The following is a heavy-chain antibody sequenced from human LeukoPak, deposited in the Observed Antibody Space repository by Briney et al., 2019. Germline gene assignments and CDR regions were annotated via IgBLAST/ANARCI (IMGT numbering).Heavy chain of an antibody. V-gene: IGHV5-51*01. CDR1: GYDFANSW. J-gene: IGHJ6*02. Sequence: GESLKISCKASGYDFANSWIGWVRQMPGKGLEGMGIIYPADSDTRYGPSFQGQVTISADKSISTAYLQWSSLKASDTAMYYCAIHTPDFSSSSFYYYYGMDVWGQGTTVTVSS. CDR3: AIHTPDFSSSSFYYYYGMDV. D-gene: IGHD4-11*01. CDR2: IYPADSDT.